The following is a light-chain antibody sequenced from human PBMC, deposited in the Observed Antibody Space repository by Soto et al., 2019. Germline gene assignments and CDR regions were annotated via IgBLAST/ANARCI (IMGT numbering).Light chain of an antibody. CDR3: QQYGSSPPLT. CDR1: QSVSSSY. Sequence: EIVLTQSPGTLSLSPGERATLSCRASQSVSSSYLAWYQQKPGQAPRLLIYGASFRATGIPDRFSGSGSGTDFTLTISRLEPEDFAVYYCQQYGSSPPLTFGGGTKVEIK. CDR2: GAS. V-gene: IGKV3-20*01. J-gene: IGKJ4*01.